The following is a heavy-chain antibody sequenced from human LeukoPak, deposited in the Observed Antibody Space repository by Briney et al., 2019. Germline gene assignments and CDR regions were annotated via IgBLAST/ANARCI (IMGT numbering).Heavy chain of an antibody. D-gene: IGHD3-10*01. CDR3: AREGSSGSFPD. Sequence: SETLSLTCTVSGGSISRYYWNWIRQPPGKGLEWIEYIFYSGSTNYNPSLKSRVTISVDTSKNQFSLKLSSVTAADTAVYYCAREGSSGSFPDWGQGTLVTVSS. CDR1: GGSISRYY. V-gene: IGHV4-59*01. J-gene: IGHJ4*02. CDR2: IFYSGST.